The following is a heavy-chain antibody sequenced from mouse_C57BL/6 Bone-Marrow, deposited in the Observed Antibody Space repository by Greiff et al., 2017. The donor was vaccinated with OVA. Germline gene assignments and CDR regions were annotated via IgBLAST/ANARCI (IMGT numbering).Heavy chain of an antibody. CDR3: AREDSSGYLVGD. V-gene: IGHV1-82*01. CDR1: GYAFSSSW. J-gene: IGHJ2*01. Sequence: QVQLQQSGPELVKPGASVKISCKASGYAFSSSWMNWVKQRPGKGLEWIGRIYPGDGDTNYNGKFKGKATLTADKSSSTAYMQLSSLTSEDSAVYFCAREDSSGYLVGDWGKGTTLTVSS. CDR2: IYPGDGDT. D-gene: IGHD3-2*02.